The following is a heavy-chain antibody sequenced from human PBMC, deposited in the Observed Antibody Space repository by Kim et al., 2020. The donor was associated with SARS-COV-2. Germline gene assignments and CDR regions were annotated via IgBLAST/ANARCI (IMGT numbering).Heavy chain of an antibody. D-gene: IGHD3-10*01. V-gene: IGHV3-23*01. CDR2: ISGSGGST. CDR1: GFTFSSYA. Sequence: GGSLRLSCASSGFTFSSYAMSWVRQAPGKGLEWVSAISGSGGSTYYADSVKGRFTISRDNSKNTLYLQMNSLRAEDTAVYYCAKDRRAVLLWFGESPGPRLWFDPWGQGTLVTVSS. CDR3: AKDRRAVLLWFGESPGPRLWFDP. J-gene: IGHJ5*02.